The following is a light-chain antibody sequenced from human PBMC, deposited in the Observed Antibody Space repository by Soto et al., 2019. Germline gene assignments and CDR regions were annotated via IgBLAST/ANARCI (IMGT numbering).Light chain of an antibody. Sequence: TQPPSASGTPWQRVTISCSGNSSKIALNLVNWYQHLPGTAAKFLVYENNRRPAGVPDGFSGSKYVTSASLATSALQSEDEADYFCGTCDTNLNGFVFGTGTKVTV. CDR3: GTCDTNLNGFV. J-gene: IGLJ1*01. CDR2: ENN. V-gene: IGLV1-44*01. CDR1: SSKIALNL.